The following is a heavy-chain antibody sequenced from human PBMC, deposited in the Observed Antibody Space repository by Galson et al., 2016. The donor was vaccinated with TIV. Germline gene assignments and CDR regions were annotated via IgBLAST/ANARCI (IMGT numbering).Heavy chain of an antibody. Sequence: LRLSCAASGFTFRTYAMSWVRQAPGKGLEWLSTIRVSDGGTSYADSVEGRFTIFRDNSKNTLYLQMNSLRAEDTAVYYCAKTTPAEIQLGYYFDYWGQGTLVTVSS. CDR2: IRVSDGGT. J-gene: IGHJ4*02. CDR1: GFTFRTYA. D-gene: IGHD5-18*01. CDR3: AKTTPAEIQLGYYFDY. V-gene: IGHV3-23*01.